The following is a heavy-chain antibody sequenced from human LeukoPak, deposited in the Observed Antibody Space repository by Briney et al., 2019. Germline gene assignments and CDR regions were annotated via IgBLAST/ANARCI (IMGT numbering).Heavy chain of an antibody. CDR3: AKDGDDCIDY. CDR2: ISHDGNNK. V-gene: IGHV3-30*18. D-gene: IGHD3-22*01. Sequence: GRSLRLSCAASGFPFSDYGMYWVRQAPGKGLEWLAVISHDGNNKYYADSVKGRFTISRDNSKNTLYLQMNSLRAEDTAMYYCAKDGDDCIDYWGQGSLVTVSS. J-gene: IGHJ4*02. CDR1: GFPFSDYG.